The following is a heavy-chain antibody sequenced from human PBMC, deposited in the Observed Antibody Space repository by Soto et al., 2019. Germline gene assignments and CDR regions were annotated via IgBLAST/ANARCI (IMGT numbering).Heavy chain of an antibody. D-gene: IGHD2-2*01. Sequence: PGGSLRLSCSASGFTFSSYAMHWVRQAPGKGLEYVSAISSNGGSTYHADSVKGRFTISRDNSKNTLYLQMSSLRAEDTAVYYCVKDVSVQYRTSCLDVWGQGTTVTVSS. CDR3: VKDVSVQYRTSCLDV. J-gene: IGHJ6*02. CDR1: GFTFSSYA. CDR2: ISSNGGST. V-gene: IGHV3-64D*06.